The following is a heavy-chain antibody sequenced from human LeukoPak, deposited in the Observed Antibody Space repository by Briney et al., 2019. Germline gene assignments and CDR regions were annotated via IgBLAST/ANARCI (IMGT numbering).Heavy chain of an antibody. D-gene: IGHD4/OR15-4a*01. J-gene: IGHJ5*02. CDR3: ATLPHYGDIDP. CDR2: ISAYNGNT. Sequence: GASVKVSCKASGYTFTSYGISWVRQAPGQGLEWMGWISAYNGNTNYAQKLQGRVTMTTDTSTSTAYMGLRSLRSDDTAVYYCATLPHYGDIDPWGQGTLVTVSS. CDR1: GYTFTSYG. V-gene: IGHV1-18*01.